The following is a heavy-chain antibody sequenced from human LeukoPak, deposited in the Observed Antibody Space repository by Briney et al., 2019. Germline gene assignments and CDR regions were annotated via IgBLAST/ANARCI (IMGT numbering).Heavy chain of an antibody. CDR2: IYHSGST. J-gene: IGHJ4*02. Sequence: SETLSLTCTVSGGSISSYYWSWIRKPPGKGLEWIGEIYHSGSTNYNPSLKSRVTISVDKSKNQFSLKLSSVTAADTAVYYCARLSGSRWVRGAPCYWGQGTLVTVSS. CDR3: ARLSGSRWVRGAPCY. CDR1: GGSISSYY. V-gene: IGHV4-59*12. D-gene: IGHD3-10*01.